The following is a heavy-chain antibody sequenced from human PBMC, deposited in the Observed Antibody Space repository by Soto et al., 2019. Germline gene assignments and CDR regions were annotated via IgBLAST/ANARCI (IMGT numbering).Heavy chain of an antibody. CDR3: ASVAGANDYYYYYGMDV. Sequence: PSETLSLTCTVSGGSISSSSYYWGWIRQLPGKGLEWIGSIYYSGSTYYNPSLKSRVTISVDTSKNQFSLKLSSVTAADTAVYYCASVAGANDYYYYYGMDVWGQGTTVTVSS. J-gene: IGHJ6*02. CDR1: GGSISSSSYY. D-gene: IGHD6-19*01. V-gene: IGHV4-39*01. CDR2: IYYSGST.